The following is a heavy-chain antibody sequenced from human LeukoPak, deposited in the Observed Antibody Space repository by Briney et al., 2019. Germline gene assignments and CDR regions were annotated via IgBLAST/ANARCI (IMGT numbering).Heavy chain of an antibody. J-gene: IGHJ4*02. CDR3: ARLGAIVVVIKIDY. V-gene: IGHV4-38-2*02. D-gene: IGHD3-22*01. CDR2: IYHSGST. CDR1: GHSIRSGYY. Sequence: SETLSLTCSVSGHSIRSGYYWGWIRQPPGKGLEWIGSIYHSGSTYYNPSLKSRVTISVDTSKNQFSLKLSSVTAADTAVYYCARLGAIVVVIKIDYWGQGTLVTVSS.